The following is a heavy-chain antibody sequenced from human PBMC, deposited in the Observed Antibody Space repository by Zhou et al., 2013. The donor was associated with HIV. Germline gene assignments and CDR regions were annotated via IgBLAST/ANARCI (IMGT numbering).Heavy chain of an antibody. V-gene: IGHV1-18*01. Sequence: QVQLVQSGSELKEPGASVNVSCKASGYSFSDYGISWVRQAPGRGLEWMAWISADSTSTNFTQKFQGRLSLITDTANTTTHMELRGLTSDDTAVYFCARGGSGYGYWGQGTLVTVSS. D-gene: IGHD3-22*01. CDR1: GYSFSDYG. CDR3: ARGGSGYGY. J-gene: IGHJ4*02. CDR2: ISADSTST.